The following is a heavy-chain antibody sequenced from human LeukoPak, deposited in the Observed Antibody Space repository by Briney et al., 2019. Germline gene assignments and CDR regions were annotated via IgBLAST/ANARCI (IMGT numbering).Heavy chain of an antibody. Sequence: KPGGSLRLSCAASGFTFSDYYMSWIRQAPGKGLEWVSYISTSISTIYYADSVKGRFTISRDNAKNSLYLQMNSLRDEDTAVYYCAGRLYYYYGMDVWGQGTTVTVSS. J-gene: IGHJ6*02. CDR3: AGRLYYYYGMDV. CDR1: GFTFSDYY. V-gene: IGHV3-11*01. CDR2: ISTSISTI.